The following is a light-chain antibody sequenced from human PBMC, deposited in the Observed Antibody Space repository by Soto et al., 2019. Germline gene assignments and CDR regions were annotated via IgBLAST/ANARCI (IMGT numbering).Light chain of an antibody. CDR1: QSVDSN. CDR2: GAS. Sequence: EIVMTQSRCTLSVSTLEGSTLSCRASQSVDSNLAWYQQKPGQAPRLLIYGASTRATGIPDRFRGSGSGTEFTLTISSLQSEDFAVYYCQQYDSWPLTFGGGTKVDIK. CDR3: QQYDSWPLT. J-gene: IGKJ4*01. V-gene: IGKV3D-15*01.